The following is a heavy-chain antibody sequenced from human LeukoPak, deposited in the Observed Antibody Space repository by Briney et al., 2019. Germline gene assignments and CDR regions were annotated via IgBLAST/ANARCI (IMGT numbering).Heavy chain of an antibody. CDR1: GFTFSSYW. D-gene: IGHD3-22*01. J-gene: IGHJ3*02. CDR2: IKQDGSEK. Sequence: GGSLRLSCAASGFTFSSYWMSWVRQAPGKGLEWVANIKQDGSEKYYVASVKGRFTISRDNAKNSLYLQMNSLRAEDTAVYYCARAMYYYDSGGYYYADQDAFDIWGQGTMVTVSS. CDR3: ARAMYYYDSGGYYYADQDAFDI. V-gene: IGHV3-7*01.